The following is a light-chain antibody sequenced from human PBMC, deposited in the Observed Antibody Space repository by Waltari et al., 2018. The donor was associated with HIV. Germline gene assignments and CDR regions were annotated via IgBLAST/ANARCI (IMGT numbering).Light chain of an antibody. CDR3: STWQDGLNGVL. Sequence: QSVLTQPPSASGTFGQWVAIPCSGSSSNIGDNTVTWYQQVPGAAPKLLIYNDDQRPSGVPDRFSGSKSGTSASLAINGLQSEDEGTYYCSTWQDGLNGVLFGGGTELAVL. J-gene: IGLJ2*01. CDR1: SSNIGDNT. V-gene: IGLV1-44*01. CDR2: NDD.